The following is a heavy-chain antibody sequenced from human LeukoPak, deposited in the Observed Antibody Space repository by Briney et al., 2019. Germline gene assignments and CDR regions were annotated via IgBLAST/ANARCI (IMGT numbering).Heavy chain of an antibody. Sequence: GGSLTLSCAASGFTFSDYYMSWFRQAPGKGLEWVSYISSGNTIFYADSVKGRFTISRDNAKSSLYLQMNSLRADDTAVYYCAKLAYSWYLGYFDYWGQGTLVTVSS. J-gene: IGHJ4*02. D-gene: IGHD6-13*01. CDR1: GFTFSDYY. CDR2: ISSGNTI. V-gene: IGHV3-11*01. CDR3: AKLAYSWYLGYFDY.